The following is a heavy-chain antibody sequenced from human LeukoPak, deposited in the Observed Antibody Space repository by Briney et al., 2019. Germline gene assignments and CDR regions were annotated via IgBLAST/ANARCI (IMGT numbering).Heavy chain of an antibody. D-gene: IGHD1-1*01. CDR1: GYTFTSYG. Sequence: ASVKVSCKASGYTFTSYGISWVRQAPGQGLEWMGWISAYNGNTNYAQKLQGRVTMTTDTSTSTAYMELRSLRSDDTAVYYCARAPNDSIYYYYYMDVWGKGTTVTVSS. J-gene: IGHJ6*03. V-gene: IGHV1-18*01. CDR3: ARAPNDSIYYYYYMDV. CDR2: ISAYNGNT.